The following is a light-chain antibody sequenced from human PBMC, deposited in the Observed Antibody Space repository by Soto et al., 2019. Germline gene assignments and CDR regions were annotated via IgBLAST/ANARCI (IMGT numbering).Light chain of an antibody. J-gene: IGKJ4*01. Sequence: EIVLTQSPATLSLSPGERATLSCRASQSVSSYLAWYQQKPGQAPRLLIYDASNRATGIPARFSGSGSGTDFTLTINSLEPEDFAVYYCQQRGDFGGGTKVEIK. V-gene: IGKV3-11*01. CDR1: QSVSSY. CDR2: DAS. CDR3: QQRGD.